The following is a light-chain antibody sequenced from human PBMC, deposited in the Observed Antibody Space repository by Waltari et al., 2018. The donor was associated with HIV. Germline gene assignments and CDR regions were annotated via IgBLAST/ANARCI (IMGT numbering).Light chain of an antibody. Sequence: QSALTQPPSASGSPGQSVTISCTGPSSDVGGDTYVSWYQQHPGKAPKPIIYEVRKRPSGVPYRFSGSKSGNTASLTVSGLQAEDEADYYCSSYSANNNFDVFGTGTKVTVL. J-gene: IGLJ1*01. V-gene: IGLV2-8*01. CDR2: EVR. CDR1: SSDVGGDTY. CDR3: SSYSANNNFDV.